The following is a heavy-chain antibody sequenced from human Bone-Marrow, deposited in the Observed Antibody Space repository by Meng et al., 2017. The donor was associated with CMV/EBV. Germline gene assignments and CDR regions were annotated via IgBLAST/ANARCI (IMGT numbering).Heavy chain of an antibody. CDR2: ISSSSSYI. J-gene: IGHJ3*02. CDR3: ARDQGMAVAGTGDSFDI. D-gene: IGHD6-19*01. V-gene: IGHV3-21*01. CDR1: GFTFSSYS. Sequence: GESLKISCAASGFTFSSYSMNWVRQAPGKGLEWVSSISSSSSYIYYADSVKGRFTISRDNAQNSLYLQMNSLRAEDTAVYYCARDQGMAVAGTGDSFDIWGQGTMVTVSS.